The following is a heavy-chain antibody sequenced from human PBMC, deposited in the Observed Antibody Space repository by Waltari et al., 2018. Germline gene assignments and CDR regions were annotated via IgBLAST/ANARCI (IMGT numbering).Heavy chain of an antibody. V-gene: IGHV5-51*01. CDR3: ARQKIIAVAGYYYYGMDV. D-gene: IGHD6-19*01. Sequence: EVQLVQSGAEVKKPGESLKISCKGSGYSFTSYWIGWVRQMPGKGLEWMGIIYPGDSDTRYSPSFQGQVTISADKSISTAYLQWSSLKASDTAMYYCARQKIIAVAGYYYYGMDVWGQGTTVTVSS. J-gene: IGHJ6*02. CDR1: GYSFTSYW. CDR2: IYPGDSDT.